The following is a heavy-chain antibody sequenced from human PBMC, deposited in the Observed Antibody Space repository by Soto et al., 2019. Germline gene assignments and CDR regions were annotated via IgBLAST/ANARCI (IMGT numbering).Heavy chain of an antibody. V-gene: IGHV3-23*01. CDR3: ANEGGDILRYGMDV. D-gene: IGHD2-21*02. CDR2: ISGSGGSI. CDR1: GFIFSSSA. J-gene: IGHJ6*02. Sequence: EVQLLDSGGGLVQPGGALRLSCSASGFIFSSSAMNWVRQAPGKGLEWVSAISGSGGSIYYADSVKGRFTISRDNSKTTLYLQMDSLRAEDTAVYYCANEGGDILRYGMDVWGQGTTVTVSS.